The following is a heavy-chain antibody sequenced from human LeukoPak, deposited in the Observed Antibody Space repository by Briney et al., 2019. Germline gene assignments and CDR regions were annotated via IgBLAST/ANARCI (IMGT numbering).Heavy chain of an antibody. J-gene: IGHJ4*02. CDR3: VRDPGGYGSGSYSGLDY. D-gene: IGHD3-10*01. Sequence: PSETLSLTCTVSGGSISSYYWSWIRQPPGKGLEWIGYIYYSGSTNYNPSLKSRVTISVDTSKNQFSLKLSSVTAADTAVYYCVRDPGGYGSGSYSGLDYWGQGTLVTVSS. V-gene: IGHV4-59*01. CDR2: IYYSGST. CDR1: GGSISSYY.